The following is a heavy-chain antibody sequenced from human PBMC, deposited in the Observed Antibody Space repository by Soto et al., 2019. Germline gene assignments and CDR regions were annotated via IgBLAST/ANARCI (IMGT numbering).Heavy chain of an antibody. D-gene: IGHD3-10*01. CDR3: ARDRFGRTEGTNWLDP. Sequence: QEQLVQSGGGVVQPGRSLRLSCAASGFKFNSYGMHWVRQAPGKGLEWVAVISYDGSDTSYGDSVKGRFTISRDNSKNTLHLQMSSLRLDDTAVYYCARDRFGRTEGTNWLDPWGQGSLVTVSS. CDR2: ISYDGSDT. V-gene: IGHV3-33*01. CDR1: GFKFNSYG. J-gene: IGHJ5*02.